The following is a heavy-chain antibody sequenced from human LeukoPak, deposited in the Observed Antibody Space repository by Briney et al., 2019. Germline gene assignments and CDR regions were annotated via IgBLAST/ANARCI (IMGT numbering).Heavy chain of an antibody. Sequence: GGSLRLSCAASGFTFSSYGMHWVRQPPGKGLEWVAVISYDGSYKYYADSVKGRFTISRDNSKNSLYLQMNSLRAEDTAVYYCAKDHLYNYYYGMDVWGQGTTVTVSS. CDR3: AKDHLYNYYYGMDV. J-gene: IGHJ6*02. V-gene: IGHV3-30*18. CDR2: ISYDGSYK. CDR1: GFTFSSYG.